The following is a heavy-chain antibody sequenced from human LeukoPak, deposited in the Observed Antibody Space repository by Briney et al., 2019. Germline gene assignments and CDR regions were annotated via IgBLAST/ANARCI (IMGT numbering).Heavy chain of an antibody. V-gene: IGHV5-51*01. CDR3: ARLLGDHGSGAVDY. J-gene: IGHJ4*02. CDR2: IYPGDSDA. CDR1: GYSFTSYW. D-gene: IGHD3-10*01. Sequence: GESLKISCKGSGYSFTSYWIGWVRQMPGKGLEWLGIIYPGDSDATYNPSFQGQVTISADKSISTAYLQWSSLKASDTAKYYCARLLGDHGSGAVDYWGQGTLVTVSS.